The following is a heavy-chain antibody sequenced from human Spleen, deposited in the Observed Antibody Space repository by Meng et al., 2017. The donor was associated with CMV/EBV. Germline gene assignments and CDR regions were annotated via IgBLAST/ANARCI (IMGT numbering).Heavy chain of an antibody. Sequence: ASVQVSCKASAYTFTGYYMYWVRQAPGQGLEWMGWINPNSGGTKYAQNFQGRVTMTRETSISTAYMELRRLRSDDTAVYYCAKVMEDFVVEPPTIWVDPWGQGTLVTVSS. D-gene: IGHD1-14*01. CDR2: INPNSGGT. CDR3: AKVMEDFVVEPPTIWVDP. V-gene: IGHV1-2*02. CDR1: AYTFTGYY. J-gene: IGHJ5*02.